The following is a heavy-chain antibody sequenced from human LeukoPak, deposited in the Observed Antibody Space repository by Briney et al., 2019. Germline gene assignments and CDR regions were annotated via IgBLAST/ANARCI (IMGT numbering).Heavy chain of an antibody. Sequence: GGSLRPSCAASGFTFSSYAVSWVRQAPGKGLEWVSSISGSGGSTYSADSVKGRFTISRDNSKNTLYLQMNSLRAEDTALYYCAKDRSCTNDICHGDFDYWGQGTLVTVSS. D-gene: IGHD2-8*01. CDR3: AKDRSCTNDICHGDFDY. J-gene: IGHJ4*02. CDR1: GFTFSSYA. V-gene: IGHV3-23*01. CDR2: ISGSGGST.